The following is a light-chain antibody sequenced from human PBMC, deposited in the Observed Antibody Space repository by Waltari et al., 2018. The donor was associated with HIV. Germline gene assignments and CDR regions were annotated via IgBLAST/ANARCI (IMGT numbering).Light chain of an antibody. J-gene: IGLJ1*01. CDR2: AVS. V-gene: IGLV2-14*01. Sequence: QSALTQPASVSGSPGQSIPITCTGNRSDVGGSNYVSLYQQHPGQAPKLMIYAVSNRPSGVSNRFSGSKSRNTASLTISGLQAEDEAVYYCSSDTSSSTSHVFGTGTKVTVL. CDR1: RSDVGGSNY. CDR3: SSDTSSSTSHV.